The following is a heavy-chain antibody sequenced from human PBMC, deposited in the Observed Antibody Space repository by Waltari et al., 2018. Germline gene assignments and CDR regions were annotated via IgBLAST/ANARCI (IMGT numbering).Heavy chain of an antibody. CDR2: IDWDDDK. V-gene: IGHV2-70*15. CDR1: GFSLSTSGMC. Sequence: QVTLRESGPALVKPTQTLTLTCTFSGFSLSTSGMCVSWIRPPPAKALEWLARIDWDDDKYYSTSLKTRLTISKDTSKNQVVLTMTNMDPVDTATYYCARLIVVVPAATSYYYYGMDVWGQGTTVTVSS. CDR3: ARLIVVVPAATSYYYYGMDV. J-gene: IGHJ6*02. D-gene: IGHD2-2*01.